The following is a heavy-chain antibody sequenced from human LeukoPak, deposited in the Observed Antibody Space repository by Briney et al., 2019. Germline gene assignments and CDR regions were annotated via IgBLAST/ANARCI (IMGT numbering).Heavy chain of an antibody. CDR1: GYTFTGYY. CDR2: LNPNSGGT. D-gene: IGHD3-22*01. Sequence: GASVKVSCKASGYTFTGYYMHWVRQAPGQGLEWLGWLNPNSGGTSYPQKFQGRVTMTRDTSTSTAYMELSSLRSDDTAMYYCARGGEWYYDSSTYRPFDYWGQGTLVTVSS. CDR3: ARGGEWYYDSSTYRPFDY. J-gene: IGHJ4*02. V-gene: IGHV1-2*02.